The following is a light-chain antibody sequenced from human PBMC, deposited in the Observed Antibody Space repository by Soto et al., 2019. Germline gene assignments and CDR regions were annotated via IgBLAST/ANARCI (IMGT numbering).Light chain of an antibody. V-gene: IGKV1-9*01. CDR1: QGISSY. CDR3: QQYNDWPLT. Sequence: DIQLTQSPSFLSASVGDRVTITCRASQGISSYLAWYQQKPGKAPKLLIYAASTLQSGVPSRFSGSGSGTEFTLTISSLQSDDFAVYYCQQYNDWPLTFGGGTKVEIK. J-gene: IGKJ4*01. CDR2: AAS.